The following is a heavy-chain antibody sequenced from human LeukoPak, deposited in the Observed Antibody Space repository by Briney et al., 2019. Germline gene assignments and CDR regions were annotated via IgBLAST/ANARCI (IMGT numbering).Heavy chain of an antibody. Sequence: SETLSLTCAVSGYSISSGYYWGWIRQPPGKGLEWIGSIYHSGSTYYNPSLKSRVTISVDTSKNQFSLKLSSVTAADTAVYYCARAKYYDFWSGGRGDAFDIWGQGTMVTVSS. D-gene: IGHD3-3*01. J-gene: IGHJ3*02. CDR2: IYHSGST. CDR1: GYSISSGYY. CDR3: ARAKYYDFWSGGRGDAFDI. V-gene: IGHV4-38-2*01.